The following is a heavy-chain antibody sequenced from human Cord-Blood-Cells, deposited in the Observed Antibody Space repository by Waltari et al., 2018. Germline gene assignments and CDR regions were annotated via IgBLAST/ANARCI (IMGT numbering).Heavy chain of an antibody. Sequence: QVQLVQSGAEVKKPGASVKVSCKASGYTFTGYYMHWVRQAPGQGLEWMGWINPNSGGTNYAQKFQGRVTMTRDTSISTAYMELSRLRSDDTAVYYCARDISRTVGRNAFDIWGQGTMVTVSS. D-gene: IGHD1-26*01. CDR2: INPNSGGT. J-gene: IGHJ3*02. CDR1: GYTFTGYY. CDR3: ARDISRTVGRNAFDI. V-gene: IGHV1-2*02.